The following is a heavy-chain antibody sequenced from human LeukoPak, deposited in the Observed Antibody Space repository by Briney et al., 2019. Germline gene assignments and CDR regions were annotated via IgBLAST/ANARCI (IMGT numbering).Heavy chain of an antibody. CDR1: GGFISNYY. Sequence: SETLSLTCTVSGGFISNYYWSWIRQPPGKGLEWIGYIYYSGSTNYNPFLKSRVTISVDTSKKQFSLKLSSVTAADTAVYYCARGGTHCSSTSCNPYMDVWGKGTTVTVSS. J-gene: IGHJ6*03. V-gene: IGHV4-59*01. CDR3: ARGGTHCSSTSCNPYMDV. D-gene: IGHD2-2*01. CDR2: IYYSGST.